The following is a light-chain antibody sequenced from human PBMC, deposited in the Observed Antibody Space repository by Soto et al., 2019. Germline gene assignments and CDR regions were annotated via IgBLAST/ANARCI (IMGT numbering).Light chain of an antibody. V-gene: IGKV1D-12*01. J-gene: IGKJ5*01. CDR1: QGISGW. CDR2: AAS. Sequence: DIQMTQSPSSVSASVGDRVTTTCRASQGISGWLAWYQQKPGKAPNLLISAASSLQSGVPSRFSGSGSGTDFTLTISSLQPEDFATYYCQQANSFPITFGRGTRLEIK. CDR3: QQANSFPIT.